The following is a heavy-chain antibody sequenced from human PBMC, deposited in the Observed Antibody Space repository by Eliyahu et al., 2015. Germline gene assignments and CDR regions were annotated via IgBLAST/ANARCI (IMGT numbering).Heavy chain of an antibody. Sequence: VKGRFSISRDNSKNTLYLQMSSLRAEDTALYYCAKLPASTTGYWGQGTLVTVSS. V-gene: IGHV3-23*01. D-gene: IGHD1-26*01. J-gene: IGHJ4*02. CDR3: AKLPASTTGY.